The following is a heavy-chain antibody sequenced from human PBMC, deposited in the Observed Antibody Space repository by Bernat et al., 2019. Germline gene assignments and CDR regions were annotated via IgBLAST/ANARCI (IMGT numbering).Heavy chain of an antibody. V-gene: IGHV1-46*01. CDR3: ARDELRENDYGDCWGIEAWD. D-gene: IGHD4-17*01. CDR2: INPSGGST. CDR1: GYTFTSYY. Sequence: QVQLVQSGAEVKKPGASVKVSCKASGYTFTSYYMHWVRQAPGQGLEWMGIINPSGGSTSYAQKFQGRVTMTRDTSTSTVYMELSSLRSEDTAVYYCARDELRENDYGDCWGIEAWDWGQGTLVTVSS. J-gene: IGHJ4*02.